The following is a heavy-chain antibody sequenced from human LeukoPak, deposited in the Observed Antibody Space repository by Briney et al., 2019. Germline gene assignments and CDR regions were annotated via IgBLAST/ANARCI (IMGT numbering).Heavy chain of an antibody. CDR1: GYSFTSYW. CDR2: IYPGDSDT. CDR3: ARRVGFCTRSTCLSRFDP. D-gene: IGHD2-8*01. V-gene: IGHV5-51*01. J-gene: IGHJ5*02. Sequence: GESLKISCKGSGYSFTSYWIGWVRQMPGKGLEWMGIIYPGDSDTTYSPSFQGQVTISADKSISTAYLQWSSLKASDTAMYYCARRVGFCTRSTCLSRFDPWGQGTLVTVSS.